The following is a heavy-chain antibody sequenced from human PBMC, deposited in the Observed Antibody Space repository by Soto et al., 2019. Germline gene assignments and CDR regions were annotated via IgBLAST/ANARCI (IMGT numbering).Heavy chain of an antibody. CDR2: INHSGST. CDR3: ARGRTRRSKGPHYYYYYGMDV. D-gene: IGHD2-2*01. CDR1: GGSFSGYY. V-gene: IGHV4-34*01. J-gene: IGHJ6*02. Sequence: SETLSLTCAVYGGSFSGYYWSWIRQPPGKGLEWIGEINHSGSTNYNPSLKSRVTISVDTSKNQFSLKLSSVTAVDTAVYYCARGRTRRSKGPHYYYYYGMDVWGQGTTVTVSS.